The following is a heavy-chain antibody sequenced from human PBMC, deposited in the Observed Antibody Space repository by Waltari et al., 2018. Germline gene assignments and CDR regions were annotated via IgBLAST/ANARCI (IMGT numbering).Heavy chain of an antibody. D-gene: IGHD6-19*01. Sequence: QLQLQESGPGLVKPSETLSLTCTVSGGSISSSSYYWGWIRPPPGKGLGWIGSIYYSGSTYYNPSLKSRVTISVDTSKNQFSLKLSSVTAADTAVYYCARSNGYSSGRYRYYYYGMDVWGQGTTVTVSS. CDR2: IYYSGST. CDR3: ARSNGYSSGRYRYYYYGMDV. J-gene: IGHJ6*02. V-gene: IGHV4-39*01. CDR1: GGSISSSSYY.